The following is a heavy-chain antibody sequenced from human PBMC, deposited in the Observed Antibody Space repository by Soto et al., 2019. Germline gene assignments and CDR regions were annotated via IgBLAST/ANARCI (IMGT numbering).Heavy chain of an antibody. CDR1: EFTISNYA. V-gene: IGHV3-23*01. CDR3: AKTPGYYYDSTGYHVDY. Sequence: EVQLLESGGGLVQPGGSLRLSCAASEFTISNYAMSWVRQAPGKGLEWVSAISYGGGTTYYADSVKGRFTISRDNSKNTRYLHMNSLRAEDTAVYYCAKTPGYYYDSTGYHVDYWGQGTLVTVSS. J-gene: IGHJ4*02. CDR2: ISYGGGTT. D-gene: IGHD3-22*01.